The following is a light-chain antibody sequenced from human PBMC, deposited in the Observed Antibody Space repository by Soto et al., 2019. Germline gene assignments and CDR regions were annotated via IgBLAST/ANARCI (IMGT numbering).Light chain of an antibody. J-gene: IGLJ2*01. V-gene: IGLV2-14*03. CDR1: SSDIGGYNY. Sequence: QSVLTQPASVSGSPGQSITISCTGTSSDIGGYNYVSWYQQHPGKAPKLMIYDVSNRPSGVSNRFSGSKSGNTASLTISGLQAEDEADYYCSSYTCSSSLFGGGTKVTVL. CDR2: DVS. CDR3: SSYTCSSSL.